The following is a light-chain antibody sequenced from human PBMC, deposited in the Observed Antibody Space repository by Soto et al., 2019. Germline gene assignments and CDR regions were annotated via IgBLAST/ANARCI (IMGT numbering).Light chain of an antibody. CDR2: GAS. J-gene: IGKJ2*01. V-gene: IGKV3-20*01. CDR3: KQYRSQYT. CDR1: QSVSSNY. Sequence: EIVLTQSPGTLSLSPGERATLSCRASQSVSSNYLAWYQQKPGQAPRLLIYGASSRAPGIPDRFSGSGYVTDFTRTMSRLEPEDFAGYYCKQYRSQYTFGQGTKLEIK.